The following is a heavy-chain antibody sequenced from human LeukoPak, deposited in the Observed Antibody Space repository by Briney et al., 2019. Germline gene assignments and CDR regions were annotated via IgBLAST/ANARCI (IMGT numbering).Heavy chain of an antibody. V-gene: IGHV3-48*02. Sequence: PGGSLRLSCAASGFTFSSYSMNWVRQAPGKGLEWVSYISSSGSGIYYADSVKGRFTISRDNAKNSLYLQMNSLRDEDTAVYYCARDPSVYCSGGSCYLDYWGQGTLVTVSS. J-gene: IGHJ4*02. CDR1: GFTFSSYS. D-gene: IGHD2-15*01. CDR3: ARDPSVYCSGGSCYLDY. CDR2: ISSSGSGI.